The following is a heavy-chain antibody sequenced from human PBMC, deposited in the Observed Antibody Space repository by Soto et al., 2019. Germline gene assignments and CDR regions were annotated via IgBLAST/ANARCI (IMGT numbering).Heavy chain of an antibody. J-gene: IGHJ4*02. CDR2: ISSSSSYI. CDR1: GFTFSSYS. Sequence: PGGSLRLSCAASGFTFSSYSMNWVRQAPGKGLEWVSSISSSSSYIYYADSVKGRFTISRDNAKNSLYLQMNSLRAEDTAVYYCARDIRPSSWYYFDYWGQGTLVTAPQ. CDR3: ARDIRPSSWYYFDY. V-gene: IGHV3-21*01. D-gene: IGHD6-13*01.